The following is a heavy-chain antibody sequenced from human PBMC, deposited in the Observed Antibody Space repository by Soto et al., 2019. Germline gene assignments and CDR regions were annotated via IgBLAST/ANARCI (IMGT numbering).Heavy chain of an antibody. CDR1: GYTFTGYY. CDR3: ARDSGSYFDY. V-gene: IGHV1-69*10. J-gene: IGHJ4*02. D-gene: IGHD1-26*01. Sequence: ASVKVSCKASGYTFTGYYMHWVRQAPGQGLEWMGGIIPILGIANYAQKFQGRVTITADKSTSTAYMELSSLRSEDTAVYYCARDSGSYFDYWGQGTLVTVSS. CDR2: IIPILGIA.